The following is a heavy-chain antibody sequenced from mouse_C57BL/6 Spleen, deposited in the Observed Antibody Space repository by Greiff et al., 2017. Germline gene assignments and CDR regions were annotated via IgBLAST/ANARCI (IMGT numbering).Heavy chain of an antibody. CDR3: TRWGYYAMGY. J-gene: IGHJ4*01. V-gene: IGHV1-15*01. Sequence: VQLQQSGAELVRPGASVTLSCKASGYTFTDYEMHWVKQTPVHGLEWIGAIDPETGGTAYNQKFKGKAILTADKSSSTAYMELRSLTSEDSAVYYCTRWGYYAMGYWGQGTSVTVSS. CDR1: GYTFTDYE. CDR2: IDPETGGT.